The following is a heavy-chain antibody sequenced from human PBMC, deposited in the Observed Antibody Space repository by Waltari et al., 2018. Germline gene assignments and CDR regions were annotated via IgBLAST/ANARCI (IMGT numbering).Heavy chain of an antibody. J-gene: IGHJ5*02. CDR2: VSPILGEA. V-gene: IGHV1-69*12. Sequence: VQPVPFRGRGEEPGFSVEGPLQAFWGPLHSHAFSRVRQAPGQGMGWMGGVSPILGEANDAQKVQGRVTSTADECPSTAYMGLSGLRSEDTALCYCARAGMVRGVIPSGFDPWGQGTLVTVSS. D-gene: IGHD3-10*01. CDR3: ARAGMVRGVIPSGFDP. CDR1: WGPLHSHA.